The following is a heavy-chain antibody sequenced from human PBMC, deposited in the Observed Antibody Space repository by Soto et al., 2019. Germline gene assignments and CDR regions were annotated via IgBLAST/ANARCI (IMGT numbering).Heavy chain of an antibody. CDR3: ARDLEEDAFDI. V-gene: IGHV3-74*01. CDR1: GFTFSSYW. CDR2: INSDGSST. Sequence: QPGGSLRLSCAAPGFTFSSYWMHWVHQAPGKGLVWVSRINSDGSSTSYADSVKGRFTISRDNAKNTLYLQMNSLRAEDTAVYYCARDLEEDAFDIRGQGTMVTVSS. J-gene: IGHJ3*02.